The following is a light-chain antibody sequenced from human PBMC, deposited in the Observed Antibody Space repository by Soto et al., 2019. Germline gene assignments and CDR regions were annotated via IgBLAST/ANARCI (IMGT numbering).Light chain of an antibody. CDR2: DAS. Sequence: MLTQSPATLSLSPGARAILSCRASQDVSISLGWYQQKPGQAPRLLIYDASNRATGIPDRFRGSGSGTDFTLTISSREPEDFAVYYCLQRASWLSVGQGTKLEIK. J-gene: IGKJ2*01. CDR1: QDVSIS. CDR3: LQRASWLS. V-gene: IGKV3D-11*01.